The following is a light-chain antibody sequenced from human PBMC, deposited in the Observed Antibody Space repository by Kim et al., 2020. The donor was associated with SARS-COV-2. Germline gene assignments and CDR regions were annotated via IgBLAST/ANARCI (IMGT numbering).Light chain of an antibody. CDR3: QSYTAANLWV. CDR1: GGSIATNY. Sequence: NFMLTQPHSVSGSPGKTVTISCTGSGGSIATNYVQWYQQRPGSAPTTIIYDDRRRPSGVPDRFSGSIDSSSNSASLTISPLKTEDEADYFCQSYTAANLWVFGGGTQLTVL. V-gene: IGLV6-57*02. CDR2: DDR. J-gene: IGLJ3*02.